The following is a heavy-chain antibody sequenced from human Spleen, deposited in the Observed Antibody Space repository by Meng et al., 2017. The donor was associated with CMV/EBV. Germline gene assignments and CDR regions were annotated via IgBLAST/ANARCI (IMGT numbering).Heavy chain of an antibody. CDR1: GGSFSGYY. V-gene: IGHV4-34*01. J-gene: IGHJ4*02. CDR3: AREPSRDYDSSGPPIRDFDY. CDR2: INYGGSA. D-gene: IGHD3-22*01. Sequence: SETLSLTCAVYGGSFSGYYWTWIRQPPGKGLEWIGEINYGGSANYNPSLKSRVTMSVDTSNNHFSLKLSSVTAADTAVYYCAREPSRDYDSSGPPIRDFDYWGQGTLVTVSS.